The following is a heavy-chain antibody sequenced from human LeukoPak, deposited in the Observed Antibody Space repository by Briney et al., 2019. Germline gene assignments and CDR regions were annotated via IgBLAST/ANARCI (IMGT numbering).Heavy chain of an antibody. CDR3: ARDTWGVAAAGNFDY. Sequence: GGSLRLSCAASGFTFSSYWMSWVRQAPGKGLEWVANIKQDGSEKYYVDSVKGRFTISRDNAKNSLYLRMNSLRAEDTAVYYCARDTWGVAAAGNFDYWGQGTLVTVSS. CDR1: GFTFSSYW. CDR2: IKQDGSEK. D-gene: IGHD6-13*01. V-gene: IGHV3-7*01. J-gene: IGHJ4*02.